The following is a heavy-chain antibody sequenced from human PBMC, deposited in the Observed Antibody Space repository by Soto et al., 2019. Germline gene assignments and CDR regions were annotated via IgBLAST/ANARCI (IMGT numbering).Heavy chain of an antibody. CDR3: ARHYSSGSRNWFDP. Sequence: SSYFWGWVRQPPGKGLEWIGSIYYSGSTYYNPSLRSRVTISVDTSKNQFSLKLSSVTAADTAVFYCARHYSSGSRNWFDPWGQGTLVTVPQ. V-gene: IGHV4-39*01. J-gene: IGHJ5*02. D-gene: IGHD6-19*01. CDR2: IYYSGST. CDR1: SSYF.